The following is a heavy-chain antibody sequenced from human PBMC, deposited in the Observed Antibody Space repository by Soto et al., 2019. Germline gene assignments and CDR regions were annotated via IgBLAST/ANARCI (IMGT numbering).Heavy chain of an antibody. Sequence: VSAELSSKASGDSFTSRGSCWVRQAPRQGLEWMGWISAYNGNTNYAQKLQGRVTMTTDTSTSTAYMELRSLRSDDTAVYYCARALSSITGNLVFDYWGQGTLVTVSS. CDR3: ARALSSITGNLVFDY. J-gene: IGHJ4*02. D-gene: IGHD1-20*01. CDR2: ISAYNGNT. CDR1: GDSFTSRG. V-gene: IGHV1-18*01.